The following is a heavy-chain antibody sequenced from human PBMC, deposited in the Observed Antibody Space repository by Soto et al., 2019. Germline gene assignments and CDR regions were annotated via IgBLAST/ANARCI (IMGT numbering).Heavy chain of an antibody. CDR2: IFSNDEK. CDR1: GFSLSNARMG. CDR3: ALIPRPYCSSTSCYSGGLYYYYAMDV. V-gene: IGHV2-26*01. D-gene: IGHD2-2*02. Sequence: QVTLKESGPVLVKPTETLTLTCTVSGFSLSNARMGVSWIRQPPGKALEWLAHIFSNDEKSYSTSLKSRLTISKDTSKSQVFLTMTNMDPVDTATYYCALIPRPYCSSTSCYSGGLYYYYAMDVCGQGTTVTVSS. J-gene: IGHJ6*02.